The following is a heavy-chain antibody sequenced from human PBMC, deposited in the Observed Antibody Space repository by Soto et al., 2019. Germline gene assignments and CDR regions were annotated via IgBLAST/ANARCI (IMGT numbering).Heavy chain of an antibody. D-gene: IGHD3-10*01. Sequence: QVQLQESGPGLVKPSQTLSLTCTVSGGSISSAAYYWSWIRQHPGKGLEWFGYISHSGSTYYTPSLKRRVIVSADTSKNQFSVNLTSVTAADTAVYYCAREYPYGSNFFDCWGQGALVTVSS. CDR2: ISHSGST. V-gene: IGHV4-31*03. J-gene: IGHJ4*02. CDR3: AREYPYGSNFFDC. CDR1: GGSISSAAYY.